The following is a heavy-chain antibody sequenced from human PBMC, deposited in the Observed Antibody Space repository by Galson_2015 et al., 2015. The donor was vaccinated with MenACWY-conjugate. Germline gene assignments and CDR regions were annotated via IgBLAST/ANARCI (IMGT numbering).Heavy chain of an antibody. V-gene: IGHV1-69*01. J-gene: IGHJ4*02. CDR2: IIPIFGTA. CDR3: ASGRELLANFDY. D-gene: IGHD1-26*01. Sequence: SGGTFSSYAISWVRQAPEQGLEWMGGIIPIFGTANYAQKFQGRVTITADESTSTAYMELSSLRSEDTAVYYCASGRELLANFDYWGQGTLVTVSS. CDR1: GGTFSSYA.